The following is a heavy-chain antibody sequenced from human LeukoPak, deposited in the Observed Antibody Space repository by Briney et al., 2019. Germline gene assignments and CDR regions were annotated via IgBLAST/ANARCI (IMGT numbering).Heavy chain of an antibody. Sequence: SVKVSCKASGGTFSSYAISWVRQAPEQGLEWMGGIIPIFGTANYAQKFQGRVTITADESTSTAYMELSSLRSEDTAVYYCARDSGDYRGGGFNYWGQGTLVTVSS. CDR2: IIPIFGTA. CDR3: ARDSGDYRGGGFNY. CDR1: GGTFSSYA. J-gene: IGHJ4*02. D-gene: IGHD2-21*02. V-gene: IGHV1-69*13.